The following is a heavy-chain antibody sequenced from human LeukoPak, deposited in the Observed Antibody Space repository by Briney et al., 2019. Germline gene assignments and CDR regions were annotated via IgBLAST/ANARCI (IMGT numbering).Heavy chain of an antibody. V-gene: IGHV3-21*01. CDR2: ISRSSSYI. Sequence: TPGGSLRLSCAASGFTFSSYSMNWVRQAPGKGLEWVSSISRSSSYIYYAESVKGRFTFSRDNAENSLYLQMNSLRAEDTAVYYCARALGYAFDIWGQGTMVTVSS. CDR3: ARALGYAFDI. CDR1: GFTFSSYS. J-gene: IGHJ3*02.